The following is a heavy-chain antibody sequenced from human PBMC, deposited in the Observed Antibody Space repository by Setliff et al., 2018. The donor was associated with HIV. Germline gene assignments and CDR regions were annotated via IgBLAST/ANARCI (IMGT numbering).Heavy chain of an antibody. D-gene: IGHD3-22*01. J-gene: IGHJ1*01. CDR1: GGSISSHY. V-gene: IGHV4-59*11. CDR2: IYYNGIT. CDR3: ARAGYYGSTSYWEYFQH. Sequence: SETLSLTCTVSGGSISSHYWSWIRQPPGKGLEWIGSIYYNGITNYNPSLKRRVTVSVDTSKNQFSLKLSSVTAADTAVYYCARAGYYGSTSYWEYFQHWGQGTLVTVSS.